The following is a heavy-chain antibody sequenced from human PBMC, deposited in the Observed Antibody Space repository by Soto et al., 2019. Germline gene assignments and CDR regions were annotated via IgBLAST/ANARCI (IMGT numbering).Heavy chain of an antibody. CDR3: AKEGGRSGSYYISSSYYGVY. D-gene: IGHD1-26*01. Sequence: QVQLVESGGGVVQPGRSLRLSCAASGFTFSSYGMHWVRQAPGKGLEWVAIISYDGSNTYYADSVKGRFTISRDNSKNTLYLQMTSRTAEDTSVYYCAKEGGRSGSYYISSSYYGVYWGQGTLVTVSS. V-gene: IGHV3-30*18. J-gene: IGHJ4*02. CDR1: GFTFSSYG. CDR2: ISYDGSNT.